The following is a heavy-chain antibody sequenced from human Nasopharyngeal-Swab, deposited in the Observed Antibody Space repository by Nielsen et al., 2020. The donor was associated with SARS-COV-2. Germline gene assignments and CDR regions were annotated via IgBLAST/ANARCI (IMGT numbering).Heavy chain of an antibody. Sequence: ASVKVSCKASGYTFTSYGISWVRQAPGQGLEWMGWISPYNGNTNYAQKLQGRVTMTTDTSTSTAYMELRSLRSDDTAVYYCARVIAVAGLVDIWGQGTMVTVSS. CDR3: ARVIAVAGLVDI. J-gene: IGHJ3*02. V-gene: IGHV1-18*01. D-gene: IGHD6-19*01. CDR2: ISPYNGNT. CDR1: GYTFTSYG.